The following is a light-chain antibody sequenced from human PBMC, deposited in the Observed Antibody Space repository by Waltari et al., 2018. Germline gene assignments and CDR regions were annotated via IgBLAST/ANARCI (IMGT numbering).Light chain of an antibody. V-gene: IGLV2-23*02. Sequence: QSALTQPASVSGSPGPSLTLSCPATTRAVGSYSLVSWYQQPPGKAPQLRIYAVSKRPSGVSNRFSGSKSGNTASLTISGLQAEDEADYYCCSYAGSSTFVVFGGGTKLTVL. CDR3: CSYAGSSTFVV. CDR1: TRAVGSYSL. CDR2: AVS. J-gene: IGLJ2*01.